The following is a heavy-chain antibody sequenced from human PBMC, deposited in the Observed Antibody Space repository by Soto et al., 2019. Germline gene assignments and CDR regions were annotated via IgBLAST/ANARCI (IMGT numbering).Heavy chain of an antibody. V-gene: IGHV1-2*04. J-gene: IGHJ6*03. CDR1: GYTSTGYY. Sequence: ASVKVSCKASGYTSTGYYMHWVRQAPGQGLEWMGWINPNSGGTNYAQKFQGWVTMTRDTSISTAYMELSRLRSDDTAVYYCARGKIMDNYDILPGPGPYYYYSMDVWGKGTTVTVSS. D-gene: IGHD3-9*01. CDR3: ARGKIMDNYDILPGPGPYYYYSMDV. CDR2: INPNSGGT.